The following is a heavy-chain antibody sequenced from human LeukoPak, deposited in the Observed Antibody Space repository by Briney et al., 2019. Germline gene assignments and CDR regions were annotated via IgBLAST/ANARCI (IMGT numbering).Heavy chain of an antibody. CDR1: GVSINRFY. CDR2: IYSGVPT. J-gene: IGHJ4*02. D-gene: IGHD1-1*01. V-gene: IGHV4-4*09. CDR3: VQTTGWPGFDY. Sequence: SEPLSLTCTTSGVSINRFYWSWVRQPPRKGLEWIGNIYSGVPTYFNPSLKSRVTISVDTSKNQFSLNLTSVTAADTAMYYCVQTTGWPGFDYWGQGILVTVSS.